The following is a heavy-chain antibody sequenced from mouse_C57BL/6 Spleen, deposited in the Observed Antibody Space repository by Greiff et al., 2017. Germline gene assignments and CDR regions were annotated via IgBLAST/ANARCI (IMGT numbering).Heavy chain of an antibody. CDR3: ARNYGSRGYAMDY. CDR1: GFTFSDYG. Sequence: EVHLVESGGGLVKPGGSLKLSCAASGFTFSDYGMHWVRQAPEKGLEWVAYISSGSSTIYYADTVKGRFTISRDNAKNTLFLQMTSLRSEDTAMXYCARNYGSRGYAMDYWGQGTSVTVSS. CDR2: ISSGSSTI. D-gene: IGHD1-1*01. J-gene: IGHJ4*01. V-gene: IGHV5-17*01.